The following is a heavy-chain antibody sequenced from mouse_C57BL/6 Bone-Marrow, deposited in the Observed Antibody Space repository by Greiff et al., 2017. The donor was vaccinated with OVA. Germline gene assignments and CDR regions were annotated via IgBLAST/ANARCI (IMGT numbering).Heavy chain of an antibody. J-gene: IGHJ2*01. V-gene: IGHV1-64*01. D-gene: IGHD2-4*01. Sequence: VQLQQPGAELVKPGASVKLSCKASGYTFTSYWMHWVKQRPGQGLEWIGMIHPNSGSTNYNEKFKSKATLTVDKSSSTAYVQLSSLTSEDSAVYYCARAYDYDGDYFDYWGQGTTLTVSS. CDR3: ARAYDYDGDYFDY. CDR2: IHPNSGST. CDR1: GYTFTSYW.